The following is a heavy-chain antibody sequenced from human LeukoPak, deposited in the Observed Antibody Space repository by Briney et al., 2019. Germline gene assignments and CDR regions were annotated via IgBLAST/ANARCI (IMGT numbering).Heavy chain of an antibody. V-gene: IGHV3-23*01. Sequence: ASVKVSCKASGGTFSSYAMSWVRQAPGKGLEWVSAISGSGGSTYYADSVKGRFTISRDNSKNALYLQMNSLSAEDTAVYYCAKFALPPGYWGQGTLVTVSS. CDR2: ISGSGGST. CDR1: GGTFSSYA. J-gene: IGHJ4*02. CDR3: AKFALPPGY. D-gene: IGHD1-14*01.